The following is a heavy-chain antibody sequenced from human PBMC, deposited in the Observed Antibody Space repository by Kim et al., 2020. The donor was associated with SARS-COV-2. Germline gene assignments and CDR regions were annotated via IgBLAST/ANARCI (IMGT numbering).Heavy chain of an antibody. Sequence: YVDSGKGRFTISRDNSKNTLYLQMNSLRAEDTAVYYCARSQRAITGDFDYWGQGTLVTVSS. CDR3: ARSQRAITGDFDY. V-gene: IGHV3-30*01. D-gene: IGHD5-12*01. J-gene: IGHJ4*02.